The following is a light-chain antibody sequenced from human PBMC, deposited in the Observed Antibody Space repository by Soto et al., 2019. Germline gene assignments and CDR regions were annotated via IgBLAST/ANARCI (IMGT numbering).Light chain of an antibody. J-gene: IGKJ1*01. V-gene: IGKV1-5*01. CDR2: DAS. CDR3: QQYNSYPT. CDR1: QSINIW. Sequence: DIQMTQSPSTLSASVGDRFTITCRASQSINIWLAWYQQKPGNAPKVLIYDASSLESGVPSRLSGSGSGTEFTLTISSLQPDDFATYYCQQYNSYPTFGQGTKVDIK.